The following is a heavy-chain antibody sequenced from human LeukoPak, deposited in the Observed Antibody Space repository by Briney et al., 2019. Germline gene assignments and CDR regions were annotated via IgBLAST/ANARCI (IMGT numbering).Heavy chain of an antibody. CDR1: GFSFNIYP. Sequence: PGGSLRLSCAASGFSFNIYPMHWVRQAPGKGPEWVSAIRGGGGSAFYADSVKGRFTISRDNSKYTLFLQMNSLRAEDTAVYYCARDPNGDYIGAFDMWGPGTMVTVSS. V-gene: IGHV3-23*01. D-gene: IGHD4-17*01. J-gene: IGHJ3*02. CDR2: IRGGGGSA. CDR3: ARDPNGDYIGAFDM.